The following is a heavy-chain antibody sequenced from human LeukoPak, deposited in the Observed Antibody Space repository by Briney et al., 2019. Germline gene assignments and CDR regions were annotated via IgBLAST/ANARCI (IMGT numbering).Heavy chain of an antibody. CDR3: AKGRGFYDSSGYNYAYYYGMDV. Sequence: PGGSLRLSCAASGFSFRSYSMNWVRQAPGKGLEWVSGITGSGDSTYYADSVKGRFTISRDNSKNTLYLQMNSLRAEDSAVYYCAKGRGFYDSSGYNYAYYYGMDVWGQGTTVTVSS. CDR2: ITGSGDST. J-gene: IGHJ6*02. CDR1: GFSFRSYS. D-gene: IGHD3-22*01. V-gene: IGHV3-23*01.